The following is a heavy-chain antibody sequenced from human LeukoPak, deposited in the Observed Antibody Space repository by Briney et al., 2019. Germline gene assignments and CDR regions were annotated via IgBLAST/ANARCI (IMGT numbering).Heavy chain of an antibody. V-gene: IGHV4-59*01. CDR1: GGSISSYY. Sequence: SETLSLTCTVSGGSISSYYWSWIRQPPGKGLEWIGYIYYSGSTNYNPSLKSRVTISVDTSKNQFSLKLSSVTAADTAVYYCARTFYCGGDCYSYYYYYYMDVWGNGTTVTVSS. CDR3: ARTFYCGGDCYSYYYYYYMDV. D-gene: IGHD2-21*02. CDR2: IYYSGST. J-gene: IGHJ6*03.